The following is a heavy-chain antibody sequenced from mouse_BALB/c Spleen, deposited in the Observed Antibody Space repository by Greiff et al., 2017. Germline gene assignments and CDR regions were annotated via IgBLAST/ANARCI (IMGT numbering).Heavy chain of an antibody. D-gene: IGHD2-10*02. Sequence: QVQLQQSGAELMKPGASVKISCKATGYTFSSYWIEWVKQRPGHGLEWIGEILPGSGSTNYNEEFKGKATFTADTSSNTAYMQLSSLTSEDSAVYYCARKYGNYVWFAYWGQGTLVTVSA. CDR2: ILPGSGST. V-gene: IGHV1-9*01. CDR1: GYTFSSYW. CDR3: ARKYGNYVWFAY. J-gene: IGHJ3*01.